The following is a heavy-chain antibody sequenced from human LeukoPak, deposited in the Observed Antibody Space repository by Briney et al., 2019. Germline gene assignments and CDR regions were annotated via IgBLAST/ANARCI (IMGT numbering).Heavy chain of an antibody. CDR2: ISGSGGST. D-gene: IGHD6-19*01. V-gene: IGHV3-23*01. CDR1: GFTFSSYT. Sequence: GGSLRLSCAASGFTFSSYTMSWVRQAPGKGLEWVSTISGSGGSTYYADSVKGRFTISRDNPKNTLYLEMNSLRAEDTAVYYCAKPASGWLPFDHWGQGTLVTVSS. J-gene: IGHJ4*02. CDR3: AKPASGWLPFDH.